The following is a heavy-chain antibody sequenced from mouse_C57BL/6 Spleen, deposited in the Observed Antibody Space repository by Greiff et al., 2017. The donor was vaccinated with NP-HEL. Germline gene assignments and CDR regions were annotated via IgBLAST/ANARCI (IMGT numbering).Heavy chain of an antibody. J-gene: IGHJ2*01. D-gene: IGHD3-2*01. CDR3: TTNLRQLGNYFDY. CDR1: GFNIKDYY. Sequence: VQLQQSGAELVRPGASVKLSCTASGFNIKDYYMHWVKQRPEQGLEWIGRIDPEDGDTEYAPKFQGKATMTADTSSNTAYLQLSSLTSEDTAVYYCTTNLRQLGNYFDYWGQGTTLTVSS. V-gene: IGHV14-1*01. CDR2: IDPEDGDT.